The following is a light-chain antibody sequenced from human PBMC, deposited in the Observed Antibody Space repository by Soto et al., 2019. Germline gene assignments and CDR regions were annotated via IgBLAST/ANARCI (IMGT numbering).Light chain of an antibody. CDR2: RNS. J-gene: IGLJ1*01. CDR1: TSTIGRNY. CDR3: AAWDDNPSGLYV. V-gene: IGLV1-47*01. Sequence: QSVRTHSPSASGTPVQRVAISCSVSTSTIGRNYVYWYQQLPGTAPKLLIYRNSQRPSGVPDRFSGSKSGTSASLAISGLRSEDEADYDCAAWDDNPSGLYVFGAGTKVTVL.